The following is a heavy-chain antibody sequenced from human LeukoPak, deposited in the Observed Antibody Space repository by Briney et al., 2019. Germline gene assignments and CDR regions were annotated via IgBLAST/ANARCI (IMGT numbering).Heavy chain of an antibody. Sequence: GGSLRLSCVTSGFTFSNYGMHWVRQLPGKGLEWVAAISYDSEGNYHVDSVKGRFTISRDNSKNTLYLQMNSLRVEDTAVYYCAHGAMYQLDYWGQGTLVTVSS. CDR1: GFTFSNYG. CDR2: ISYDSEGN. D-gene: IGHD2-2*01. V-gene: IGHV3-30*03. CDR3: AHGAMYQLDY. J-gene: IGHJ4*02.